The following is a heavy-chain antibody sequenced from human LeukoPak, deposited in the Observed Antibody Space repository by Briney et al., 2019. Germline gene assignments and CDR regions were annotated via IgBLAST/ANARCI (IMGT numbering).Heavy chain of an antibody. J-gene: IGHJ2*01. Sequence: SETLSLTCTVSGGSISSYYWSWIRQPPEKGLEWIGYIYYSGSTNYNPSLKSRVTISVDTSKNQFSLKLSSVTAADTAVYYCARVGYCSHGSCLRLDWYFDLWGRGTLVTVSS. CDR2: IYYSGST. CDR3: ARVGYCSHGSCLRLDWYFDL. D-gene: IGHD2-15*01. V-gene: IGHV4-59*01. CDR1: GGSISSYY.